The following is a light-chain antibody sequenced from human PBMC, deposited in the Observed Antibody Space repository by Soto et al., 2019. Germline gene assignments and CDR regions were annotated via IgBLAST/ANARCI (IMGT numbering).Light chain of an antibody. CDR2: GAS. CDR1: QSVSSN. CDR3: QQYNNWPPAYT. Sequence: EIVMTQSPATLSVSPGERATLSCRASQSVSSNLAWYQQKPGQAPRLLIYGASTRAIGIPARFSGSGSGTEFTLTISSLQSEDFAVYSCQQYNNWPPAYTFGQGTKVDIK. V-gene: IGKV3-15*01. J-gene: IGKJ2*01.